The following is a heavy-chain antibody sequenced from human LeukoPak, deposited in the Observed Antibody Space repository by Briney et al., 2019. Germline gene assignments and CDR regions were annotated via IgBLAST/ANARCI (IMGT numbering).Heavy chain of an antibody. V-gene: IGHV3-74*01. CDR3: ARETLINVDAFDI. J-gene: IGHJ3*02. D-gene: IGHD3-16*01. CDR2: INSDGSST. CDR1: GFTLSSYW. Sequence: PGGSLRLSCAASGFTLSSYWMHWVRQAPGKGLVWVSRINSDGSSTGYADSVKGRFTISRDNAKNTLYLQTNSLGAEDTALYYCARETLINVDAFDIWGQGTMVTVSS.